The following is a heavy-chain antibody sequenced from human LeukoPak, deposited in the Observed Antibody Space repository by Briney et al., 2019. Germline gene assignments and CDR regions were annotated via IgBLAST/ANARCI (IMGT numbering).Heavy chain of an antibody. D-gene: IGHD6-19*01. CDR1: GFTVSSNY. V-gene: IGHV3-23*01. J-gene: IGHJ4*02. CDR3: AKDGHSSGNDY. Sequence: PGGSLRLSCAASGFTVSSNYMSWVRQAPGKGLEWVSAISGSGGSTYYADSVKGRFTISRDNSKNTLYLQMNSLRAEDTAVYYCAKDGHSSGNDYWGQGTLVTVSS. CDR2: ISGSGGST.